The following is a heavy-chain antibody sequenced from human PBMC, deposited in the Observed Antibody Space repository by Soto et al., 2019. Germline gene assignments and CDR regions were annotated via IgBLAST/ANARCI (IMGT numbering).Heavy chain of an antibody. J-gene: IGHJ4*02. Sequence: QVQLQESGPRLVKPSGTLSLTCDVSGGSISDSVWWNWVRQAPGKGLEWIGEIYHSGKTYYNPSLKSRVTISIDKSKNQVSLTLDFVTAADTAIYYCATTREAIIHLYHFDFWGQGTLVTVSS. V-gene: IGHV4-4*02. D-gene: IGHD1-26*01. CDR1: GGSISDSVW. CDR3: ATTREAIIHLYHFDF. CDR2: IYHSGKT.